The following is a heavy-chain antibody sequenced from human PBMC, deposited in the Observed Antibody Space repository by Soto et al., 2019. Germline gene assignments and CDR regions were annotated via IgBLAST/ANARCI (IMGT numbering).Heavy chain of an antibody. CDR1: GYSISSSNW. D-gene: IGHD1-26*01. CDR3: ARREIQGPIDY. V-gene: IGHV4-28*01. Sequence: QVQLQESGPGLVKPSDTLSLTCAVSGYSISSSNWWGWIRQPPGKGLEWIGYIYYSGTTYYNPSLNRRVTMSVDTAKNQFSLKLTSGTAVDTAVYYCARREIQGPIDYWGQGTLVTVSS. J-gene: IGHJ4*02. CDR2: IYYSGTT.